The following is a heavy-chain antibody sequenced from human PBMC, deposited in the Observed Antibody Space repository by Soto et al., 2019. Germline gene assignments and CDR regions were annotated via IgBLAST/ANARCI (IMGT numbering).Heavy chain of an antibody. CDR2: IYSGGST. CDR3: ASHAVEMATITYFDY. Sequence: PGGSLRLSCAASGFTVSSNYMSWVRQAPGKGLGWVSVIYSGGSTYYADSVKGRFTISRDNSKNTLYLQMNSLRAEDTAVYYCASHAVEMATITYFDYWGQGTLVTVSS. V-gene: IGHV3-53*01. J-gene: IGHJ4*02. CDR1: GFTVSSNY. D-gene: IGHD5-12*01.